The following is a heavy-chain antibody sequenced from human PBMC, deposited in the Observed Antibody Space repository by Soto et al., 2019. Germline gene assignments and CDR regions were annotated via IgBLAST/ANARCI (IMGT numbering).Heavy chain of an antibody. V-gene: IGHV1-46*01. CDR1: GYTFTNYY. CDR2: INPSVGST. D-gene: IGHD3-9*01. Sequence: QVHLVQSGADVKKPGASVKVSCKASGYTFTNYYMHWVRQAPGQGIEWMGIINPSVGSTTYAQRFQGRFTITRDTSTSTVYMELSSLRSEDTAVYYCVRDYDILTAYQYYFDYWGQGTLVTVSS. J-gene: IGHJ4*02. CDR3: VRDYDILTAYQYYFDY.